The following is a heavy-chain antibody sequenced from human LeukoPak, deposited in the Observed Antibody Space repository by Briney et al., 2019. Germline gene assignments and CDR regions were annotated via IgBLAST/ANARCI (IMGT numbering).Heavy chain of an antibody. CDR2: MNPNSGNT. Sequence: ASVKVSCKASGYTFTSYDINWVRQATGQGLEWMGWMNPNSGNTGYARKFQGRVTITRNTSISTAYMELSRLRSDDTAVYYCARDHRGSGSYFNQYYYYYYMDVWGKGTTVTISS. D-gene: IGHD3-10*01. V-gene: IGHV1-8*03. CDR1: GYTFTSYD. J-gene: IGHJ6*03. CDR3: ARDHRGSGSYFNQYYYYYYMDV.